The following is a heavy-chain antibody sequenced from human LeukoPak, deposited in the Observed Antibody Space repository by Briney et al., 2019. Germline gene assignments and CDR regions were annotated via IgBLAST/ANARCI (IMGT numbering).Heavy chain of an antibody. J-gene: IGHJ4*02. D-gene: IGHD3-22*01. V-gene: IGHV4-39*07. Sequence: SETLSLTCTVSGGSISSSSYYWGWIRQPPGKGLEWIGSIYYIGSTFYNPSLKSRLTISIDTSKNQFSLKLSSMTAADTAIYYCARDRYYYDSSGYDPYFDYWGQGTLVTVSS. CDR3: ARDRYYYDSSGYDPYFDY. CDR1: GGSISSSSYY. CDR2: IYYIGST.